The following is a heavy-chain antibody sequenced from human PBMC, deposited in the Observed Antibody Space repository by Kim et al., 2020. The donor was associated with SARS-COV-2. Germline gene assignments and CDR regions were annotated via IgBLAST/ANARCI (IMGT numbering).Heavy chain of an antibody. J-gene: IGHJ6*02. D-gene: IGHD4-17*01. CDR3: ARGTTVTTPPA. CDR1: GFTFTNYW. V-gene: IGHV3-74*01. CDR2: INSDGSST. Sequence: GGSLRLSCAASGFTFTNYWMHWLRQAPGKGLVWVSRINSDGSSTNYADSVKGRFTISRDNAKNTVYLQMNSLRAEDTAVYYCARGTTVTTPPAWGQGTTVTGSS.